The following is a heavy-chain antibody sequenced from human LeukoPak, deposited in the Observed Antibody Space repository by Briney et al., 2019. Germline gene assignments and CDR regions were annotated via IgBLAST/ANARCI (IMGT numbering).Heavy chain of an antibody. CDR3: AREGIVATLDY. CDR2: IWYDGVNK. J-gene: IGHJ4*02. CDR1: GFSVTNNY. Sequence: GGSLRLSCAVSGFSVTNNYMSWVRQAPGKGLEWVAVIWYDGVNKYYADSVKGRFTISRDMPKNTLYLQMNSLRAEDTAVYYCAREGIVATLDYWGQGTLVTVSS. V-gene: IGHV3-33*08. D-gene: IGHD5-12*01.